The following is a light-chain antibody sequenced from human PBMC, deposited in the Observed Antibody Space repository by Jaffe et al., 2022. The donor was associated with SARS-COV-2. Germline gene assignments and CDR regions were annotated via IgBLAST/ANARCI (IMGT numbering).Light chain of an antibody. CDR1: QSISNY. J-gene: IGKJ1*01. V-gene: IGKV1-39*01. CDR3: QQSYSMPRT. CDR2: AAS. Sequence: DIQMTQSPSSLSASVGDRVTITCRASQSISNYLNWYQQKPGKAPKFLLYAASSLQTGVPSRFSGGGSGTDFTLTINSLQPEDFATYYCQQSYSMPRTFGQGTKVEIK.